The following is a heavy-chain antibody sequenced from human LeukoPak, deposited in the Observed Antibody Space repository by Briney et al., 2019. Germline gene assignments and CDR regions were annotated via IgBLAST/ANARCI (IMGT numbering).Heavy chain of an antibody. CDR1: EVTFNTYD. Sequence: GGSLRLSCAVSEVTFNTYDMHWVRQAIGKGLEWVSAIATSGTTYYSASVRGRFTISREHAKKSLDLQMNSLGVGDTAVYYCATGRTRDTNYPFVYWGQGTLVTVSS. CDR3: ATGRTRDTNYPFVY. CDR2: IATSGTT. D-gene: IGHD5-24*01. V-gene: IGHV3-13*01. J-gene: IGHJ4*02.